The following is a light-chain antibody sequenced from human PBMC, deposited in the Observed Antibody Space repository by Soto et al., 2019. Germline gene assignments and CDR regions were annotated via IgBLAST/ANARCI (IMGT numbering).Light chain of an antibody. CDR3: MSYTISGAWV. Sequence: QLVLTQPASVSGSPGQSITISCSGTSNDVGASNHVSWYQQHPGKAPKLLLYEVTIRPSGVSNRFSGSKSGNTASLTISGLQTEDEADYYCMSYTISGAWVFGGGTQLTVL. V-gene: IGLV2-14*01. CDR1: SNDVGASNH. J-gene: IGLJ3*02. CDR2: EVT.